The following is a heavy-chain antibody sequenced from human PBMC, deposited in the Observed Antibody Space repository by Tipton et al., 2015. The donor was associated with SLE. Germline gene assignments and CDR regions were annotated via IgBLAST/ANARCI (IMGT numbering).Heavy chain of an antibody. Sequence: TLSLTCTVSGGSISSSSYYWGWIRQPPGKGLEWFGSMYYSGSTYYNPSLKSRVTTSVDTSKNQFSLKLRSVTAADTAVYYCARSPFNYATYWGQGTLVTVSS. CDR3: ARSPFNYATY. V-gene: IGHV4-39*07. CDR2: MYYSGST. CDR1: GGSISSSSYY. J-gene: IGHJ4*02. D-gene: IGHD3-16*01.